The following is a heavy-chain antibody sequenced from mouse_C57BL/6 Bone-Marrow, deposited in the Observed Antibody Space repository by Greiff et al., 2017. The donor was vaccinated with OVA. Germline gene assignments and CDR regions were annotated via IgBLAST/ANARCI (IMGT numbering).Heavy chain of an antibody. J-gene: IGHJ4*01. CDR2: ISSKSNNYAT. CDR3: VRQRTLLWFNDEDAMYY. V-gene: IGHV10-1*01. Sequence: EVQLVESGGGLVQPTGSLKLSCAASGFSFNTYAMNWVRQAPGKGLEWVARISSKSNNYATYYADSVKDRFTISRDDSEGMLYLQMNHLKTEVTAMYYCVRQRTLLWFNDEDAMYYWGQGTSVTVSS. D-gene: IGHD2-2*01. CDR1: GFSFNTYA.